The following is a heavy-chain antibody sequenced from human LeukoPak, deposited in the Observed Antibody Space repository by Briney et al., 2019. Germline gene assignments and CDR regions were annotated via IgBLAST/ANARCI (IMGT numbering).Heavy chain of an antibody. CDR3: ARAEGYYDSSGNDAFDI. CDR1: GFTFSSYG. V-gene: IGHV3-30*03. D-gene: IGHD3-22*01. CDR2: ISYDGSNK. Sequence: GSLRLSCAASGFTFSSYGMHWVRQAPGKGLEWVAVISYDGSNKYYADSVKGRFTISRDNSKNTLYLQMNSLRAEDTAVYYCARAEGYYDSSGNDAFDIWGQGTMVTVSS. J-gene: IGHJ3*02.